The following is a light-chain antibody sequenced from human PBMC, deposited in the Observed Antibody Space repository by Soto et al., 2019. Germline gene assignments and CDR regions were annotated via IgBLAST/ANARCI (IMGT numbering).Light chain of an antibody. CDR1: QSFSSN. J-gene: IGKJ1*01. V-gene: IGKV3-15*01. Sequence: EIEMTQSPATLSVSPGEEATLSCRASQSFSSNLSWYQQKPGQAPRLLIYDASTRATGIPARFSGSGSGTEFTLTISRLLSEDFAVYYCQHYYNWRPRFGQGTKVDIK. CDR3: QHYYNWRPR. CDR2: DAS.